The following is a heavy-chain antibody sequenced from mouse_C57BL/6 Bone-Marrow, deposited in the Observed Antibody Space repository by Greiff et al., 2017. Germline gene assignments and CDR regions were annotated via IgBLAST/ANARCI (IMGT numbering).Heavy chain of an antibody. CDR2: IDPENGDT. V-gene: IGHV14-4*01. J-gene: IGHJ3*01. CDR1: GFNIKDDY. D-gene: IGHD2-5*01. Sequence: EVQLKESGAELVRPGASVKLSCTASGFNIKDDYMHWVKQRPEQGLEWIGWIDPENGDTEYASKFQGKATITADTSSNTAYLQLSSLTSEDTAVYYCTNIVRAYWGQGTLVTVSA. CDR3: TNIVRAY.